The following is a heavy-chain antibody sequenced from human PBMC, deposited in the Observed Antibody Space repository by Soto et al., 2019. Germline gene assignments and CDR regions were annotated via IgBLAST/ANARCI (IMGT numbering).Heavy chain of an antibody. J-gene: IGHJ6*02. CDR3: ARAKISPIVVVPAATYGMDV. CDR1: GGSISSGGYY. Sequence: QVQLQESGPGLVKPSQTLSLTCTVSGGSISSGGYYWSWIRQHPGKGLEWIGYIYYSGSTYYNPSLKSRVTISVDTSKNQFSLKLSSVTAADTAVYYCARAKISPIVVVPAATYGMDVWGQGTTVTVSS. CDR2: IYYSGST. D-gene: IGHD2-2*01. V-gene: IGHV4-31*03.